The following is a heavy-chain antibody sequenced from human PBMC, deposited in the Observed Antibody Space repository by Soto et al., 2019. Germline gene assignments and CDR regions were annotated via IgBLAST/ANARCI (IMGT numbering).Heavy chain of an antibody. CDR1: GGSISSGGYY. CDR3: ARLNGYCISTNCHGYYGMDV. CDR2: IYYSGST. D-gene: IGHD2-2*03. V-gene: IGHV4-31*03. J-gene: IGHJ6*02. Sequence: PSETLSLTCTVSGGSISSGGYYWSWIRQHPGKGLEWIGYIYYSGSTYYNPSLKSRVTISVDTSKNQFSLKLSSVTAADTAVYYCARLNGYCISTNCHGYYGMDVWGQGTTVTAP.